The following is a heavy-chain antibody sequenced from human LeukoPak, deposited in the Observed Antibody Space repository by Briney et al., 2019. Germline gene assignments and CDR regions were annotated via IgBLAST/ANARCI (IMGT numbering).Heavy chain of an antibody. J-gene: IGHJ4*02. Sequence: PSETLSLTCTVSGGSISSYYWSWIRQPPGKGLEWIGCIYYSGTTNYNPSLKSRVTISVDTSKNQFSLKLSSVTAADTAVYYCARASSGSGYIFDYWGQGTLVTVSS. CDR2: IYYSGTT. CDR1: GGSISSYY. V-gene: IGHV4-59*01. D-gene: IGHD5-12*01. CDR3: ARASSGSGYIFDY.